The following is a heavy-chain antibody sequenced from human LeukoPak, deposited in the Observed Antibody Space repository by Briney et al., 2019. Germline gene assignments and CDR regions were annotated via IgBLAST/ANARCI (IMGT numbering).Heavy chain of an antibody. CDR3: ARGHSDIWYSLGH. CDR1: GYXFTGYY. V-gene: IGHV1-2*02. Sequence: ASVRVSCTTSGYXFTGYYIHWVRQASGQGLEWVAWINPNSDGTKYSQQFQGRVTLTRDTSISTAYMELSRLTSDDTAVYYCARGHSDIWYSLGHWGQGTLVTVSA. J-gene: IGHJ4*02. CDR2: INPNSDGT. D-gene: IGHD1-26*01.